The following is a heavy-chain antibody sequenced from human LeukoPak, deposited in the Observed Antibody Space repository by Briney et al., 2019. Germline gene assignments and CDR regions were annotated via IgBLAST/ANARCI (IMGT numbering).Heavy chain of an antibody. V-gene: IGHV1-46*01. Sequence: ASVKVSCKASAYTFSSYNIHWMRQAPGQGLEWMGIITPSNGVTSNAWNFRGRITMTRDTSTSTVYMDLNSLKSDDTAVYYCAGEVAATLFFDSWGQGTLVTVSS. J-gene: IGHJ4*02. CDR2: ITPSNGVT. CDR1: AYTFSSYN. CDR3: AGEVAATLFFDS. D-gene: IGHD2-15*01.